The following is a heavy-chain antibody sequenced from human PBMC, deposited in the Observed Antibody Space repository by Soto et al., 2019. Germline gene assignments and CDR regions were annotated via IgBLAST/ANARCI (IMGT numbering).Heavy chain of an antibody. CDR2: IYSGGST. CDR1: GFTVSSNY. D-gene: IGHD3-9*01. CDR3: ARMSYDILTGYPPYYYGMDV. J-gene: IGHJ6*02. V-gene: IGHV3-53*01. Sequence: PGGSLRLSCAASGFTVSSNYMSWVRQAPGKGLEWVSVIYSGGSTYYADSVKGRFTISRDNSKNTLYLQMNSLRAEDTAVYYCARMSYDILTGYPPYYYGMDVWGQGTTVTVSS.